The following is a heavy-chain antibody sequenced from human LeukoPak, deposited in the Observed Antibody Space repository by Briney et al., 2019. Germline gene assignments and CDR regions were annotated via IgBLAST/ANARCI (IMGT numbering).Heavy chain of an antibody. CDR2: INPNGGST. Sequence: ASVKVSCKASGYTFTSYYMYWVRQAPGQGLEWMGRINPNGGSTSYAQKFQGRVTMTRDTSTSTVYMEMSSLRSENTAVYYCARGGYSSSWYWFDPWGQGTLVTVSP. J-gene: IGHJ5*02. D-gene: IGHD6-13*01. CDR3: ARGGYSSSWYWFDP. V-gene: IGHV1-46*01. CDR1: GYTFTSYY.